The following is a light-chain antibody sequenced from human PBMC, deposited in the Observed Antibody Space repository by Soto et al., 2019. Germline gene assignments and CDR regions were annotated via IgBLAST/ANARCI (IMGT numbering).Light chain of an antibody. Sequence: QSVLTQPPSVSGAPGQRVTISCTGSSSNIGAGHDVHWYQQLPETAPKLLIYGNSNRPSGVPDRFSASKSGASASLAITGLQTDDEAAYYCQSYDTGLSGLVVFGGGTKLTVL. CDR1: SSNIGAGHD. CDR3: QSYDTGLSGLVV. V-gene: IGLV1-40*01. J-gene: IGLJ2*01. CDR2: GNS.